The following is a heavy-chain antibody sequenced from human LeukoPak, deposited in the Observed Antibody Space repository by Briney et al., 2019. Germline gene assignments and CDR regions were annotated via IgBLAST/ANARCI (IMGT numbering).Heavy chain of an antibody. CDR1: GFTFSSYW. V-gene: IGHV3-7*01. CDR3: ARDHGHGDYPYYSDY. D-gene: IGHD4-17*01. J-gene: IGHJ4*02. Sequence: GGSLRLSCAASGFTFSSYWMSWVRQTRGKGLEWVANIKPDGSERYYVESVKGRFTISRDNAKNSLYLQMNSLRAEDTAVYYCARDHGHGDYPYYSDYWGQGTLVTVSS. CDR2: IKPDGSER.